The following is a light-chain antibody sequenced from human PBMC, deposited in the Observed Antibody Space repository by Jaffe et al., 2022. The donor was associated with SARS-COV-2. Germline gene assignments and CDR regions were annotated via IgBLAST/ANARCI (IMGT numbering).Light chain of an antibody. CDR1: QDVSDY. CDR3: QKYIRATLT. V-gene: IGKV1-27*01. Sequence: DIQMTQSPSSLSASVGDRVTITCRASQDVSDYLAWFQQKPGRVPKLLIYAASTLQSGVPSRFSGSGSGTDFTLTISSLQPEDVATYYCQKYIRATLTFGGGTKVEIK. J-gene: IGKJ4*01. CDR2: AAS.